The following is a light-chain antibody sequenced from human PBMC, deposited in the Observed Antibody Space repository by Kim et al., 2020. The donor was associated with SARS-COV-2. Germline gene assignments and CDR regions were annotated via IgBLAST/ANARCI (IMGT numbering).Light chain of an antibody. CDR3: QQTNNFPRT. J-gene: IGKJ1*01. CDR2: GAS. Sequence: DIQMTQSPSSVSASVGDRVTITCRASQSIGYWLAWYQQKPGKAPNLLIYGASFLQSGVPSRFSGSGSGTDFTLTINSLQPDDFAAYYCQQTNNFPRTFGQGTKVDIK. V-gene: IGKV1-12*01. CDR1: QSIGYW.